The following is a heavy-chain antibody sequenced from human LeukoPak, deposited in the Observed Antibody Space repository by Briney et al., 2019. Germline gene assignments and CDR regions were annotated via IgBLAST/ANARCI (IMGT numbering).Heavy chain of an antibody. J-gene: IGHJ3*02. D-gene: IGHD3-22*01. CDR3: ATDSSGSTDAFDI. V-gene: IGHV3-23*01. CDR1: GFTFSSYA. Sequence: GSLRLSCAASGFTFSSYAMSWVRQAPGKGLEWVSGISGSGGSTYYADSVEGRFTMSRDNSKNTLYLQMNSLRAGDTAVYYCATDSSGSTDAFDIWGQGTMVTVSS. CDR2: ISGSGGST.